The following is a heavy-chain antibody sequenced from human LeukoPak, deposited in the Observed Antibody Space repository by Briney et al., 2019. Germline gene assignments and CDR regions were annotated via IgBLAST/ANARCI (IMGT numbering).Heavy chain of an antibody. CDR2: MNPNSGDT. J-gene: IGHJ4*02. V-gene: IGHV1-2*02. CDR3: AKRGGALSD. D-gene: IGHD2-21*01. CDR1: GYLFTGFY. Sequence: GASVKVSCKTSGYLFTGFYIHWVRQVPGQGLEWMGWMNPNSGDTKSAPQFQGRVAMTRVTSISTAHMEVTGLTPADTAIYFCAKRGGALSDWGQGTPVTVTS.